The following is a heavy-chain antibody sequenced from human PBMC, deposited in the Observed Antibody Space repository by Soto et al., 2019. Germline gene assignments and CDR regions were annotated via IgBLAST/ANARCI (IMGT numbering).Heavy chain of an antibody. CDR2: IIPLFGPA. D-gene: IGHD2-15*01. J-gene: IGHJ5*02. Sequence: QVQLVQSGAEVKKPGSSVQVSCKASGGTFSSYAISWVRQAPGQGLEWMGGIIPLFGPANYAQKYQGRVTINADESTSPDYMELSSLRSEDTAVYYCARDGYCSGGSCYSSWFDPWGQGTLVTVSS. V-gene: IGHV1-69*01. CDR3: ARDGYCSGGSCYSSWFDP. CDR1: GGTFSSYA.